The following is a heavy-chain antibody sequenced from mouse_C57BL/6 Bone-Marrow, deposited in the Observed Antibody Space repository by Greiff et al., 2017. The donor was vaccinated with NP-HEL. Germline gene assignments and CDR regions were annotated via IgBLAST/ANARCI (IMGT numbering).Heavy chain of an antibody. Sequence: EVKLVESGGGLVQPGGSLKLSCAASGFTFSDYYMYWVRQTPEKRLEWVAYISNGGGSTYYPDTVKGRLTISRDNAKNTLYLQMSRLKSEDTAMYYCASPYYYGSSPYYAMDYWGQGTSVTVSS. J-gene: IGHJ4*01. CDR1: GFTFSDYY. CDR3: ASPYYYGSSPYYAMDY. D-gene: IGHD1-1*01. V-gene: IGHV5-12*01. CDR2: ISNGGGST.